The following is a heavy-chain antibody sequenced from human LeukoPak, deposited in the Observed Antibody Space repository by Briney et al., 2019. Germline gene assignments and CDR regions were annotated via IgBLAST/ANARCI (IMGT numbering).Heavy chain of an antibody. D-gene: IGHD3-22*01. CDR1: GFTFSSYE. J-gene: IGHJ3*02. Sequence: AGRSLRLSCAASGFTFSSYEMKWVRQAPGKGLDWVSYISSSGNTIFYADSVKGRFTISRDNAKNSLYLQMNSLRAEDTAVYYCARESPPQYSYDSSSYLGPMDAFDIWGQGTMVTVSS. CDR2: ISSSGNTI. V-gene: IGHV3-48*03. CDR3: ARESPPQYSYDSSSYLGPMDAFDI.